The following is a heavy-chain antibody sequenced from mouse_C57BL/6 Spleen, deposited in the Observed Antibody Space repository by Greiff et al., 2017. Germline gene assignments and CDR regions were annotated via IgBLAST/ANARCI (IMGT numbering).Heavy chain of an antibody. CDR2: IWSGGST. CDR3: ARRGVTRAMDY. CDR1: GFSLTSYG. D-gene: IGHD2-13*01. Sequence: VMLVESGPGLVQPSQSLYITCTVSGFSLTSYGVHWVRQSPGKGLEWLGVIWSGGSTDYNAAFISRLSISKDNSKSQVFFKMNSLQADDTAIYYCARRGVTRAMDYWGQGTSVTVSS. J-gene: IGHJ4*01. V-gene: IGHV2-2*01.